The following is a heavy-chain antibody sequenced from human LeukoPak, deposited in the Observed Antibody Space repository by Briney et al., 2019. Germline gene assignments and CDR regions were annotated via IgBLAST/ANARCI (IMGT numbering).Heavy chain of an antibody. D-gene: IGHD3-10*01. CDR3: ARSFGELLYYNWFDP. CDR2: IIPIFGTA. J-gene: IGHJ5*02. Sequence: SVKVSCKASGGTFSSYAISWVRQAPGQGLEWMGGIIPIFGTANYAQKFQGRVTITADESTSTAYMELSSLRSEDTAVYYCARSFGELLYYNWFDPWGQGTLVTVSS. V-gene: IGHV1-69*13. CDR1: GGTFSSYA.